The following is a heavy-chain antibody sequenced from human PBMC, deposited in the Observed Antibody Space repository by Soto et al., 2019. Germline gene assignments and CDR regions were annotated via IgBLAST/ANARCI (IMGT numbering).Heavy chain of an antibody. Sequence: QVQLVESGGGVVQPGRSLRLSCAASGFSFRSYGMHWVRQAPGKGLEWVAVIWFDARNKYYADSVNGRFTISRDNSKNPLYLQMNGRRAADTAVYYCARDPDFGGQGWDFDHRGQGTVVTVAS. J-gene: IGHJ4*02. CDR3: ARDPDFGGQGWDFDH. D-gene: IGHD3-16*01. V-gene: IGHV3-33*01. CDR1: GFSFRSYG. CDR2: IWFDARNK.